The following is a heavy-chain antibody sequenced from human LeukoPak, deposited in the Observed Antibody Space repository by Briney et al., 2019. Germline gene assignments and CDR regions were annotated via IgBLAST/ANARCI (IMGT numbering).Heavy chain of an antibody. J-gene: IGHJ4*02. D-gene: IGHD3-22*01. V-gene: IGHV3-23*01. CDR1: GFTFSSYA. Sequence: PGGSLRLSCAASGFTFSSYAMSWVRQAPGEGLEWVSHISGSGGSTYYADSVKGRFTISRDNSKNTLYLQMNSLRADDTAVYYCAKRPRVGDDGSASDYWGQGTLVTVSS. CDR2: ISGSGGST. CDR3: AKRPRVGDDGSASDY.